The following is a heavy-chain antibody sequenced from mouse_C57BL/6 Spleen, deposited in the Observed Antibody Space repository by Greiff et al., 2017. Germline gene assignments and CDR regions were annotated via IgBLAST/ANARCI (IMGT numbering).Heavy chain of an antibody. D-gene: IGHD1-1*02. V-gene: IGHV3-6*01. CDR3: AREGYGPGYFDV. J-gene: IGHJ1*03. Sequence: VQLKESGPGLVKPSQSLSLTCSVTGYSITSGYYWNWIRQFPGNKLEWMGYISYDGSNNYNPSLKNRISITRDTSKNQFFLKLNSVTTEDTATYYCAREGYGPGYFDVWGTGTTVTVSS. CDR1: GYSITSGYY. CDR2: ISYDGSN.